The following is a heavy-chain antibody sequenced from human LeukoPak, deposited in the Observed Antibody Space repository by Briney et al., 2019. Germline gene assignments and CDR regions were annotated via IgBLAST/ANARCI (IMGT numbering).Heavy chain of an antibody. V-gene: IGHV3-64*01. CDR2: ISSNGDST. J-gene: IGHJ4*02. D-gene: IGHD2-2*01. CDR1: GFTFSSYA. Sequence: GGSLRLSCAASGFTFSSYAMHWVRQAPGKGLEYVSAISSNGDSTYYANSVKGRFTISRDNSKNTLYLQMGSLRSDDTAVYYCARGAGVYCSSTSCFYEVWNDYWGQGTLVTVSS. CDR3: ARGAGVYCSSTSCFYEVWNDY.